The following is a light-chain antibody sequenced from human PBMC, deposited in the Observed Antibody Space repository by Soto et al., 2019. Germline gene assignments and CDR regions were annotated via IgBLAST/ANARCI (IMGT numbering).Light chain of an antibody. CDR1: SSNIEVNY. V-gene: IGLV1-47*01. J-gene: IGLJ2*01. CDR3: TVWDDSLRGRL. CDR2: RNH. Sequence: QSVVTQPPSASGTPGQRVTLTCSGSSSNIEVNYVYWYQQLPGTAPRLLIYRNHQRPSGVPDRFSGSKSGASASLTISALRAEDEGDYYCTVWDDSLRGRLFGGGTKLTVL.